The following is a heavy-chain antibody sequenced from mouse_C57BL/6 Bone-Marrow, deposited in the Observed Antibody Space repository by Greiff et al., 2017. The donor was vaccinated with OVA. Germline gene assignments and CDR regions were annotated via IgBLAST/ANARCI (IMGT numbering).Heavy chain of an antibody. Sequence: VQLQQSGAELVRPGASVKLSCTASGFNIKDDYMHWVKQRPEQGLEWIGWIDPENGDTEYASNFQGKATITADTSSNTAYLQLSSLTSEDTAVYYCTYAYYSNPYYYAMDYWGQGTSVTVSS. CDR3: TYAYYSNPYYYAMDY. D-gene: IGHD2-5*01. J-gene: IGHJ4*01. CDR1: GFNIKDDY. CDR2: IDPENGDT. V-gene: IGHV14-4*01.